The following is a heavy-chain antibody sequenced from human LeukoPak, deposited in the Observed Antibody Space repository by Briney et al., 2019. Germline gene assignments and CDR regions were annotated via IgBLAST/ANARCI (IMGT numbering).Heavy chain of an antibody. Sequence: GGSLRLSCAASGFAFNTYSMNWVRQAPGKGLEWVSFITGNSNYIYYADSVKGRFTISRDNAKNSLYLQMNSLRVEDTAVYYCARDRVSGSGSIDYWGQGTLVTVSS. D-gene: IGHD3-10*01. V-gene: IGHV3-21*01. CDR1: GFAFNTYS. J-gene: IGHJ4*02. CDR3: ARDRVSGSGSIDY. CDR2: ITGNSNYI.